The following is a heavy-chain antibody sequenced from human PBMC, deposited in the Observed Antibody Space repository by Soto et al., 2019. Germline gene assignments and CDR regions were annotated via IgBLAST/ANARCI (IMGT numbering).Heavy chain of an antibody. CDR3: TKGGRRGRGVITGSDY. D-gene: IGHD3-16*01. V-gene: IGHV3-30*18. J-gene: IGHJ4*02. Sequence: QVQLVESGGGVVQPGRSLRLSCAASGFTFSSYGMHWVRQAPGKGLEWVALISSDGSNKYYVDSVKGRFTISRDNSQNMLYLQMNSLRAEDTAVYYCTKGGRRGRGVITGSDYWGQGTLVTVSS. CDR1: GFTFSSYG. CDR2: ISSDGSNK.